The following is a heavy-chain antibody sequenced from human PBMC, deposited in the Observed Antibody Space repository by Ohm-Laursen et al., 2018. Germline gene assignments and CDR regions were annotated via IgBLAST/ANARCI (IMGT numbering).Heavy chain of an antibody. V-gene: IGHV3-23*01. Sequence: LRLSCAAFGFTFSSYAMSWVRQAPGKGLEWVSAISGSGGSTYYADSVKGRFTISRDNSKNTLYLQMNSLRAEDTAVYYCAKVGLRYFDWLFYFDYWGQGTLVTVSS. D-gene: IGHD3-9*01. CDR2: ISGSGGST. J-gene: IGHJ4*02. CDR3: AKVGLRYFDWLFYFDY. CDR1: GFTFSSYA.